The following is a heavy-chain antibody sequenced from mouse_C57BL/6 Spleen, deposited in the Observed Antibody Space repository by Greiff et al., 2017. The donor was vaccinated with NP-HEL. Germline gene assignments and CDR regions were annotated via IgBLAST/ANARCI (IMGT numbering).Heavy chain of an antibody. V-gene: IGHV5-17*01. CDR3: ARPLFYYGSSPLAY. J-gene: IGHJ3*01. D-gene: IGHD1-1*01. CDR2: ISSGSSTI. CDR1: GFTFSDYG. Sequence: EVKVVESGGGLVKPGGSLKLSCAASGFTFSDYGMHWVRQAPEKGLEWVAYISSGSSTISYADTVKGRFTISRDNAKNTLFLQMTSLRSEDTAMYYCARPLFYYGSSPLAYWGQGTLVTVSA.